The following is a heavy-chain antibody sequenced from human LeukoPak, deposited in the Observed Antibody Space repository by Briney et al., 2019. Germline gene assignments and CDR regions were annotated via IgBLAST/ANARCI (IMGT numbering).Heavy chain of an antibody. Sequence: GGSLRLSCAASGFTFSDHYMDWVRQAPGKGLEWVSSISSSSSYIYYADSVKGRLTISRDNAKNSLYLQMNSLRAEDTALYYCARDRDYYDSSGYQDAFDIWGQGTMVTVSS. D-gene: IGHD3-22*01. J-gene: IGHJ3*02. CDR3: ARDRDYYDSSGYQDAFDI. V-gene: IGHV3-21*04. CDR1: GFTFSDHY. CDR2: ISSSSSYI.